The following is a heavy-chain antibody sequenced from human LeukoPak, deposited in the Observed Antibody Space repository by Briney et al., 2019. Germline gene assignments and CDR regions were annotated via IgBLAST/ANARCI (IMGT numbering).Heavy chain of an antibody. CDR2: INRMGST. J-gene: IGHJ6*03. Sequence: PLETLSLTCAVYGGSFSGYYWSWIRQPPGKGLEWIGEINRMGSTNYNPSLKSRVTISVDTSKNQFSLKLSSVTAADTAVYYCARPSVDTAMAKYPGYYCYYMDVWGKGTTVPVS. D-gene: IGHD5-18*01. CDR1: GGSFSGYY. V-gene: IGHV4-34*01. CDR3: ARPSVDTAMAKYPGYYCYYMDV.